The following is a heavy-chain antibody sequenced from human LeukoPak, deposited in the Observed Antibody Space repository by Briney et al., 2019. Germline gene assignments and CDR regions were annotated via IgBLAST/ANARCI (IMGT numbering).Heavy chain of an antibody. V-gene: IGHV3-23*01. CDR3: AKDTWVTATTFDY. Sequence: PGGSLRLSCAASGFTFSSYAMSWVRQAPGKGLEWVSAISGSGGSTYYADSVKGRFTISRDNAKNSLYLQMNSLRSEDTALYYCAKDTWVTATTFDYWGQGTLVTVSS. CDR1: GFTFSSYA. D-gene: IGHD1-20*01. J-gene: IGHJ4*02. CDR2: ISGSGGST.